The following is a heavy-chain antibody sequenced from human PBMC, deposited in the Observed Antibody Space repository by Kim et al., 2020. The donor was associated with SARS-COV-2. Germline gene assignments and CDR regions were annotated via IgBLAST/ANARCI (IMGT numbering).Heavy chain of an antibody. Sequence: ASVKVSCKASGYTFTSYGISWVRQAPGQGLEWMGWISAYNGNTNYAQKLQGRVTMTTDTSTSTAYMELRSLRSDDTAVYYCARSKLRYFDETLNWFDPWGQGTLVTVSS. CDR2: ISAYNGNT. V-gene: IGHV1-18*01. D-gene: IGHD3-9*01. J-gene: IGHJ5*02. CDR3: ARSKLRYFDETLNWFDP. CDR1: GYTFTSYG.